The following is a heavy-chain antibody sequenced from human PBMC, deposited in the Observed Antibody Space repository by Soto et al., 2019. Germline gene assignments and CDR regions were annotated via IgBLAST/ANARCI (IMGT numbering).Heavy chain of an antibody. CDR3: TTLLWFGSDFDY. CDR2: IKSKTDGGTT. D-gene: IGHD3-10*01. Sequence: PGGSLRLSCAASGFTFSNAWMSWVRQAPGKGLEWVGRIKSKTDGGTTDYAAPVKGRFTIPRDDSKNTLYLQMNSLKTEDTAVYYCTTLLWFGSDFDYWGQGTLVTVSS. CDR1: GFTFSNAW. V-gene: IGHV3-15*01. J-gene: IGHJ4*02.